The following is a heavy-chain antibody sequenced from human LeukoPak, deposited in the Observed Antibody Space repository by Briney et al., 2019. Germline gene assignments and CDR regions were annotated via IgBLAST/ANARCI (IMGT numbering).Heavy chain of an antibody. Sequence: GGSLRLSCEASGFTFSSFAMHWVRQAPGKGLEWVAVISKDGTKKYYADSVKGRFTISRDNFRNTLYLQMSSLRAEDTAVYYCDVRGTVTTAYWGQGTLVTVSS. V-gene: IGHV3-30-3*01. CDR3: DVRGTVTTAY. D-gene: IGHD4-17*01. CDR2: ISKDGTKK. CDR1: GFTFSSFA. J-gene: IGHJ4*02.